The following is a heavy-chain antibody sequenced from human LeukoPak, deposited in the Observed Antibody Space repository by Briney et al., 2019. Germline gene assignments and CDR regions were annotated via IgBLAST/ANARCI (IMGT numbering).Heavy chain of an antibody. D-gene: IGHD3-22*01. J-gene: IGHJ4*02. CDR1: GFTFSSYA. Sequence: GGSLRLSCAASGFTFSSYAMSWVRQAPGKGLEWVSAISGSGGSTYYADSMKGRFTISRDNSKNTLYLQMNSLRAEDTAVYYCAKGNTYYYDSSGQWGQGTLVTVSS. V-gene: IGHV3-23*01. CDR2: ISGSGGST. CDR3: AKGNTYYYDSSGQ.